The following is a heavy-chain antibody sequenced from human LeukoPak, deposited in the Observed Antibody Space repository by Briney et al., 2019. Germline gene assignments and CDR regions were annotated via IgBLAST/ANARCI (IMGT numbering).Heavy chain of an antibody. V-gene: IGHV4-34*01. Sequence: PSETLSLTCAVYGGSFNGYYWSWIRQPPGKGLEWIGEINHSGSTNYNPSLKSRVTISVDTSKNQCSLKMRSVTAADTAVYYCARMAAMVTLDYWGRGTLVTVSS. CDR2: INHSGST. CDR1: GGSFNGYY. J-gene: IGHJ4*02. CDR3: ARMAAMVTLDY. D-gene: IGHD5-18*01.